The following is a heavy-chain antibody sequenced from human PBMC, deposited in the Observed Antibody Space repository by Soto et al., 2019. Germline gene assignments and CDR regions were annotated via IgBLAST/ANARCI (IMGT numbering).Heavy chain of an antibody. Sequence: SETLSLTCTVSGGSISSSSYYWGWIRQPPGKGLEWIGSIYYGGSTYYNPSLKSRVTISVDTSKNQFSLKLSSVTAADTAVYYCARPKGYCSSTSCLNWFDPSGQGTLVTVSS. J-gene: IGHJ5*02. CDR1: GGSISSSSYY. V-gene: IGHV4-39*01. D-gene: IGHD2-2*01. CDR3: ARPKGYCSSTSCLNWFDP. CDR2: IYYGGST.